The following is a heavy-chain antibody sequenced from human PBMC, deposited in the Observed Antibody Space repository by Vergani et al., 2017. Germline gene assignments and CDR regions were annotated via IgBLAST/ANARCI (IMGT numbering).Heavy chain of an antibody. CDR3: ARGVRGNWFDP. Sequence: QLQLQESGPGLVKPSETLSLTCTVPGGSISSSSYYWGWIRQPPGKGLEWIGSIYYSGSTYYNPSLKSRVTISVDTSKNQFSLKLSSVTAADTAVYYCARGVRGNWFDPWGQGTLVTVSS. CDR2: IYYSGST. V-gene: IGHV4-39*07. J-gene: IGHJ5*02. D-gene: IGHD3-10*02. CDR1: GGSISSSSYY.